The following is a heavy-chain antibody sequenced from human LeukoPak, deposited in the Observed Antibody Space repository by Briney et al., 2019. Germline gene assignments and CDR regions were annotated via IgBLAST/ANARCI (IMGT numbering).Heavy chain of an antibody. CDR3: ASLEEAN. V-gene: IGHV3-7*02. J-gene: IGHJ4*02. Sequence: GGSLRLSCAASGFXFSNYWISWVRQAPGKGLEWMANIKQEGSEKYYVDSVKGRFTISRDNAKNTLYLQMNSLRAEDTAVYYCASLEEANWGQGTLVTVSS. D-gene: IGHD1-26*01. CDR1: GFXFSNYW. CDR2: IKQEGSEK.